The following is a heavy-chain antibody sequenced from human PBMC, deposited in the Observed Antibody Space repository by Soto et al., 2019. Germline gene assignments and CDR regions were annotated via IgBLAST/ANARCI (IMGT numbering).Heavy chain of an antibody. CDR2: INHSGST. V-gene: IGHV4-34*01. J-gene: IGHJ6*03. Sequence: QVQLQQWGAGLLKPSETLSLTCAVYGGSFSGYYWSWIRQPPGKGLEWTGEINHSGSTNYNPSLKSRVTISVDTSKNHFSLKLISVTAADTAVYYSARVVGYCSSTSCRYYSYHYYMDVWGKGTTVTVSS. CDR1: GGSFSGYY. CDR3: ARVVGYCSSTSCRYYSYHYYMDV. D-gene: IGHD2-2*01.